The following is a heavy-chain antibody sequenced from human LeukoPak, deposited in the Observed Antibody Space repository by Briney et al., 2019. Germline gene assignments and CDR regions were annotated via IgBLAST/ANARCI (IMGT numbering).Heavy chain of an antibody. V-gene: IGHV4-4*07. D-gene: IGHD3-22*01. Sequence: PSETLSLTCTVSGGSINSDYWSWIRQPAGKGLEWIGRIYTSGSTNYNPSLKSRVTMSVDTSKNQFSLKLSSVTAADTAVYYCARADSDYDSSGYYSRWAYYFDYWGQGTLVTVSS. CDR2: IYTSGST. CDR1: GGSINSDY. J-gene: IGHJ4*02. CDR3: ARADSDYDSSGYYSRWAYYFDY.